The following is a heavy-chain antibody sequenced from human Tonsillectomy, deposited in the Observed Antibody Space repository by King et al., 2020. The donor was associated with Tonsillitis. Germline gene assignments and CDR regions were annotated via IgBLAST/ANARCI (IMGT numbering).Heavy chain of an antibody. D-gene: IGHD3-3*01. CDR2: IYPGDSDT. J-gene: IGHJ4*02. Sequence: QLVQSGAEVKKPGESLKISCKGSGYSFTSYWIGWVRQMSGKGLEWMGIIYPGDSDTRYSPSFQGQVIISVDKSISTAYLQWSSLKASDTAMYYCARLSWEHDFCNGPPDYWGLGTLVTVSS. CDR1: GYSFTSYW. V-gene: IGHV5-51*01. CDR3: ARLSWEHDFCNGPPDY.